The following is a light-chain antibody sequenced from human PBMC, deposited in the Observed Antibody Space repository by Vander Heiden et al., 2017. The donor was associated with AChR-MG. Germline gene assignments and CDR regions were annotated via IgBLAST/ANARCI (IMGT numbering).Light chain of an antibody. CDR2: GVS. Sequence: DIVMTQTPLSLSVTPGQSASISCKSSQSLLHSDGKTYLFWYLQKPGQSPQLLIYGVSNRFSGVPDRFSGSGSGTDFTLKISRVEAEDVGVYYCLQNLQLPLTFGGGTKVEIK. CDR3: LQNLQLPLT. CDR1: QSLLHSDGKTY. J-gene: IGKJ4*01. V-gene: IGKV2D-29*02.